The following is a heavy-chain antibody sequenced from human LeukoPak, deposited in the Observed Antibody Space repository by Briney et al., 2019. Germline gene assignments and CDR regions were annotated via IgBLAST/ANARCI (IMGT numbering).Heavy chain of an antibody. V-gene: IGHV4-34*01. D-gene: IGHD4-17*01. CDR3: ARGDSGTTVTLGRVGLFDY. CDR1: GGSISSYY. Sequence: PSETLSLTCTVSGGSISSYYWSWIRQPPGKGLEWIGEINHSGSTNYNPSLKSRVTISVDTSKNQFSLKLSSVTAADTAVYYCARGDSGTTVTLGRVGLFDYWGQGTLVTVSS. CDR2: INHSGST. J-gene: IGHJ4*02.